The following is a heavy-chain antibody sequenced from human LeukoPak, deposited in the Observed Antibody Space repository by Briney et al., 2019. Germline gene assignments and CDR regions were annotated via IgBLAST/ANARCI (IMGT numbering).Heavy chain of an antibody. D-gene: IGHD1-26*01. CDR2: ITDTGKT. V-gene: IGHV4-59*01. Sequence: KPSETLSLTCSVSGASLSSYYWDWLRQSPGKGLEWIGYITDTGKTYSNPSLKSRVSISLDTSKKEFSLRLRSVTAADSAVYYCATDYYEPFATWGPGILVTVSS. J-gene: IGHJ4*02. CDR1: GASLSSYY. CDR3: ATDYYEPFAT.